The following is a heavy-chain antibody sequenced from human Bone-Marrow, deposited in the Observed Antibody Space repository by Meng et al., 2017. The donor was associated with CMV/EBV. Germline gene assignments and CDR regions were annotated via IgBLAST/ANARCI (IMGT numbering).Heavy chain of an antibody. D-gene: IGHD2-2*02. V-gene: IGHV3-23*01. CDR3: ARVAQWYCRSTSCYNDY. J-gene: IGHJ4*02. Sequence: GESLKISCAASGFTVSSNYMSWVRQAPGKGLEWVSAISGSGGSTYYADSVKGRFTISRDNSKNTLYLQMNSLRAEDTAVYYCARVAQWYCRSTSCYNDYWAQGTLVTVSS. CDR1: GFTVSSNY. CDR2: ISGSGGST.